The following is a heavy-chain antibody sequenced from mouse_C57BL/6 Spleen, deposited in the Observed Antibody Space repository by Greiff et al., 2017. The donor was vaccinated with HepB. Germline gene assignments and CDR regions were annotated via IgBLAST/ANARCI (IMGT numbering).Heavy chain of an antibody. D-gene: IGHD4-1*01. J-gene: IGHJ4*01. CDR3: TRESNWAYAMDY. Sequence: EVQRVESGEGLVKPGGSLKLSCAASGFTFSSYAMSWVRQTPEKRLEWVAYISSGGDYIYYADTVKGRFTISRDNARNTLYLQMSSLKSEDTAMYYCTRESNWAYAMDYWGQGTSVTVSS. V-gene: IGHV5-9-1*02. CDR2: ISSGGDYI. CDR1: GFTFSSYA.